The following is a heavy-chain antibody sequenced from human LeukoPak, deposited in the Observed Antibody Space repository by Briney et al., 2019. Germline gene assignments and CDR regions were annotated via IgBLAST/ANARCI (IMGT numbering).Heavy chain of an antibody. CDR3: ARAGSYGDYNPVRFDY. Sequence: PSETLSLTCAVYGGSFSGYYWSWIRQPPGKGLEWIGEINHSGSTNCNPSLKSRVTISVDTSKNQFSLKLSSVTAADTAVYYCARAGSYGDYNPVRFDYWGQGTLVTVSS. D-gene: IGHD4-17*01. V-gene: IGHV4-34*01. J-gene: IGHJ4*02. CDR2: INHSGST. CDR1: GGSFSGYY.